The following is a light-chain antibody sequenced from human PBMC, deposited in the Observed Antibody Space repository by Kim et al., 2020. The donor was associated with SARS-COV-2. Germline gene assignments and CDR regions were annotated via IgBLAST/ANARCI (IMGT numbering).Light chain of an antibody. Sequence: SPGQSVNMSCTGTSSDVGGYNYVSWYKQHPGKAPKLMIYEVSKRPSGVPDRFSGCKSGNTASLTVSGLQAEDEDDYYCSSNAGSKVFGGGTQLTV. V-gene: IGLV2-8*01. CDR2: EVS. CDR3: SSNAGSKV. J-gene: IGLJ2*01. CDR1: SSDVGGYNY.